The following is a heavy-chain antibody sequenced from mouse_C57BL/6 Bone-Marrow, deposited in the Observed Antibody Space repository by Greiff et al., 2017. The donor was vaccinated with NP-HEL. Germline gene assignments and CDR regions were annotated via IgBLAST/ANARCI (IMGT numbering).Heavy chain of an antibody. CDR3: ARHKAVYYDYVYAMDY. D-gene: IGHD2-4*01. J-gene: IGHJ4*01. V-gene: IGHV5-6*01. CDR1: GFTFSSYG. CDR2: ISSGGSYT. Sequence: EVNVVESGGDLVKPGGSLKLSCAASGFTFSSYGMSWVRQTPDKRLEWVATISSGGSYTYYPDSVKGRFTISRDNAKNTLYLQLRGLKSEDTAMYYCARHKAVYYDYVYAMDYWGQGTSVTVSS.